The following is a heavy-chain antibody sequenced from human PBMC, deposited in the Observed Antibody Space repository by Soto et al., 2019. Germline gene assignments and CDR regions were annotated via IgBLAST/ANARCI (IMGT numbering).Heavy chain of an antibody. V-gene: IGHV1-8*01. J-gene: IGHJ4*02. Sequence: GASVKVSCKASGYTFTSYDINWVRQATGQGLEWMGWMNPNSGNTGYAQKFQGRVTMTRNTSISTAYMELSSLRSEDTAVYYCALLVRGVILNDYWGQGTLVTVSS. CDR3: ALLVRGVILNDY. CDR1: GYTFTSYD. CDR2: MNPNSGNT. D-gene: IGHD3-10*01.